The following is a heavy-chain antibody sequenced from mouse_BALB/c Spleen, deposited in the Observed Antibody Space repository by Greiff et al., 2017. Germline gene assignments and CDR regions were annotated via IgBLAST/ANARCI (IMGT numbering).Heavy chain of an antibody. J-gene: IGHJ3*01. V-gene: IGHV5-4*02. CDR2: ISDGGSYT. CDR3: ARHSYGSSYGAWFAY. Sequence: EVKLVESGGGLVKPGGSLKLSCAASGFTFSDYYMYWVRQTPEKRLEWVATISDGGSYTYYPDSVKGRFTISRDNAKNTLYLQMSSLKSEDTAMYYCARHSYGSSYGAWFAYWGQGTLVTVSA. CDR1: GFTFSDYY. D-gene: IGHD1-1*01.